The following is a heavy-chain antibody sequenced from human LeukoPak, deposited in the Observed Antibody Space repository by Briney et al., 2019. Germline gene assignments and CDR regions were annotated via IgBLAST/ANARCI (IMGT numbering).Heavy chain of an antibody. J-gene: IGHJ4*02. D-gene: IGHD6-19*01. Sequence: GGSPRLSCAASGFTFSSYGMHWVRQAPGKGLEWVAFIRYDGSNKYYADSVKGRFTISRDNSKNTLYLQMNSLRAEDTAVYYCAKDQFRAVVGAFDIWGQGTLVTVSS. CDR1: GFTFSSYG. V-gene: IGHV3-30*02. CDR2: IRYDGSNK. CDR3: AKDQFRAVVGAFDI.